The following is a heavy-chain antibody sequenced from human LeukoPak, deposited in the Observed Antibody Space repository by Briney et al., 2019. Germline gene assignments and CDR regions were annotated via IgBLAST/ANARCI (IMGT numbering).Heavy chain of an antibody. Sequence: GRSLRLSCAASGFTFSSYAMHWVRQAPGKGLEWVAVISYDGSNKYYADSVKGRFTISRDNGKKSLFLYMSSLRVEDTALYYCARDRNRDSSIWHLDLRGRGTLVTVSS. D-gene: IGHD1-14*01. J-gene: IGHJ2*01. CDR3: ARDRNRDSSIWHLDL. CDR1: GFTFSSYA. CDR2: ISYDGSNK. V-gene: IGHV3-30*07.